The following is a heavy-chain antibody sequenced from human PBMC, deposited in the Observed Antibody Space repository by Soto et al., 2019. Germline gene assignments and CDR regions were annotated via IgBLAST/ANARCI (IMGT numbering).Heavy chain of an antibody. D-gene: IGHD1-26*01. CDR1: GGSIYTGGFY. CDR3: ATSLVTSRARVDY. V-gene: IGHV4-31*03. CDR2: IYYTGST. Sequence: ASETLSLTCTVSGGSIYTGGFYWSWIRQLPGKGLEWLGYIYYTGSTQYTPSLKSRLSISTDTSDNQFSLRLNSVTAADTAVYYCATSLVTSRARVDYWGQGTPVTVS. J-gene: IGHJ4*02.